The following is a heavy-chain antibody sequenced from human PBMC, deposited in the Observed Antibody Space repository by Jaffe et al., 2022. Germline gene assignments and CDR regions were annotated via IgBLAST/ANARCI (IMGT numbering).Heavy chain of an antibody. CDR3: ARGSLYYDFWSGPPVDAFDI. CDR2: IYYSGST. CDR1: GGSISSYY. D-gene: IGHD3-3*01. V-gene: IGHV4-59*01. J-gene: IGHJ3*02. Sequence: QVQLQESGPGLVKPSETLSLTCTVSGGSISSYYWSWIRQPPGKGLEWIGYIYYSGSTNYNPSLKSRVTISVDTSKNQFSLKLSSVTAADTAVYYCARGSLYYDFWSGPPVDAFDIWGQGTMVTVSS.